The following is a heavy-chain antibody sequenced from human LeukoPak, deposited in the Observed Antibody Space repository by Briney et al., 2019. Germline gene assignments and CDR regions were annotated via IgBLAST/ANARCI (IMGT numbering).Heavy chain of an antibody. D-gene: IGHD3-3*01. Sequence: PSQTLSLTCTVSGGSISSGGYYWGWIRQHPGKGLEWIGYIYYSGSTYYNPSLKSRVTISVDTSKNQFSLKLSSVTAADTAVYYCAREASYYDFWSGYWGPYYYYGMDVWGQGTMVTVSS. CDR1: GGSISSGGYY. V-gene: IGHV4-31*03. CDR2: IYYSGST. J-gene: IGHJ6*02. CDR3: AREASYYDFWSGYWGPYYYYGMDV.